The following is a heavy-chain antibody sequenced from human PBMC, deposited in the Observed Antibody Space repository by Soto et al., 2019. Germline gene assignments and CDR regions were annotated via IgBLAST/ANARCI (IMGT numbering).Heavy chain of an antibody. CDR3: ATYYADGDNYFDY. D-gene: IGHD4-17*01. J-gene: IGHJ4*02. CDR1: GGSISSSNYY. CDR2: IYYGGST. V-gene: IGHV4-39*01. Sequence: QLRLQESGPGLVKPSGTLSLSCTVSGGSISSSNYYWGWIRQPPGKGLEWVGSIYYGGSTYYNPSLGSPGTVSADTSKNQFSLRLSSMPAADTATYYGATYYADGDNYFDYWGQGTLVIVSS.